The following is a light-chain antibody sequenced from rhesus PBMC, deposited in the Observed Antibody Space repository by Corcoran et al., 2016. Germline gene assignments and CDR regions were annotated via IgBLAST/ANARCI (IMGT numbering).Light chain of an antibody. V-gene: IGKV1-69*01. CDR1: QGISKW. CDR2: RAS. J-gene: IGKJ1*01. Sequence: DIQMTQSPSSLSGSVGDRVTITCRASQGISKWLAWYQQKQGKTPKLLIYRASKLETRVPSRFRGTGSGTEFTLTISTLQPEDFATYYFQQHDTSPWTFGQGTKVAIK. CDR3: QQHDTSPWT.